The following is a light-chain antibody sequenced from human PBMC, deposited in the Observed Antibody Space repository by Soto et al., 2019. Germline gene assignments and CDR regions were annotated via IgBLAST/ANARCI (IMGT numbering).Light chain of an antibody. CDR3: QQYNAN. J-gene: IGKJ2*01. V-gene: IGKV1-5*01. Sequence: DIQMTQSPSTLSASVGDRVTITCRASQSISTWLAWYQEKQGKAPKLLIYYGSSWGSGVPSRFSGSGSGTEFTLTINSLQPEDFETYYCQQYNANFGQGTRLEIK. CDR1: QSISTW. CDR2: YGS.